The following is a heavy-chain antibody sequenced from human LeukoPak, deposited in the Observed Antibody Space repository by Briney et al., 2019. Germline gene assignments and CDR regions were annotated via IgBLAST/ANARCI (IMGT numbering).Heavy chain of an antibody. Sequence: GASVKVSCKASGGTFSSYAISWVRQAPGQGLEWMGGIIPIFGTANYAQKFQGRVTITADESTSTAYMELSSLRSEDTAVYYCARSPSPLRFLEWSHDYWGQGTLVTVSS. D-gene: IGHD3-3*01. CDR3: ARSPSPLRFLEWSHDY. J-gene: IGHJ4*02. CDR2: IIPIFGTA. CDR1: GGTFSSYA. V-gene: IGHV1-69*13.